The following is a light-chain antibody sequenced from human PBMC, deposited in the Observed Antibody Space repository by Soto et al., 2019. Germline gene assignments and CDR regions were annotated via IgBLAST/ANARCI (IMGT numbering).Light chain of an antibody. J-gene: IGKJ4*01. CDR2: GAS. CDR3: QQYDASSPLT. V-gene: IGKV3-20*01. Sequence: EVVLTQFPGTLSLSPGDRATLSCRASRSVSGNYLAWYQQKPGRAPRLLIFGASIRATGIPDRFIGSASGTNFTLTISGLEPDDFAVYYCQQYDASSPLTFGGGTRVDMK. CDR1: RSVSGNY.